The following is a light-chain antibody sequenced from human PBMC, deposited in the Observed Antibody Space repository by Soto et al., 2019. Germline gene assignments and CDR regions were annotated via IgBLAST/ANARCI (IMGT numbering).Light chain of an antibody. CDR2: EVS. J-gene: IGLJ2*01. V-gene: IGLV2-14*01. Sequence: QSVLTQPASVSGSPGPSITISCTGTSSDVGGYNYVSWYQQHPGKAPKLMIYEVSNRPSGVSNRFSGSKSGNTASLTISGLQAEDEDDYYCSSYTSSSTLVVFGGGTKLTVL. CDR1: SSDVGGYNY. CDR3: SSYTSSSTLVV.